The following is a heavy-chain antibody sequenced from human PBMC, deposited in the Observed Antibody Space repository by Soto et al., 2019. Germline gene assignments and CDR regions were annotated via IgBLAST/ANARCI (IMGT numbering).Heavy chain of an antibody. Sequence: PSETLSLTCGVYNGSFSGYYGTWIRQPPGKGLEWIGEINPAGTITYNPSLRSRVTISVDTSKSQFSLKLTSVTAADTAVYYRATPRKNYYYYGMDVWGQGTTVTVSS. V-gene: IGHV4-34*01. J-gene: IGHJ6*02. CDR3: ATPRKNYYYYGMDV. CDR2: INPAGTI. CDR1: NGSFSGYY.